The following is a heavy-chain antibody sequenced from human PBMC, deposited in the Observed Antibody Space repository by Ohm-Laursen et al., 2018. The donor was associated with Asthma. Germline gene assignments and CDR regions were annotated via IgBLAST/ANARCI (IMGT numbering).Heavy chain of an antibody. V-gene: IGHV4-30-4*01. D-gene: IGHD3-22*01. CDR1: GGSIGSDDYY. CDR2: IYHSVST. Sequence: SQTLSLTCTVPGGSIGSDDYYWSWIRQPPGKGLEWIGYIYHSVSTYYSPSLKSRVAISGDTSKNQFSLKLSSVTAADTAVYYCAREDTRTYYYDTWGQGTLVTVSS. CDR3: AREDTRTYYYDT. J-gene: IGHJ5*02.